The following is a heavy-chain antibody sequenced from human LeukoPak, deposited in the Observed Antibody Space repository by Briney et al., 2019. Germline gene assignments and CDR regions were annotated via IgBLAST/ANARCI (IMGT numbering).Heavy chain of an antibody. CDR1: GFTFSDYY. Sequence: GGSLRLSCAASGFTFSDYYMSWIRQAPGKGPEWVSYISSSGSTIYYADSVKGRFTISRDNAKNSLYLQMNSLRAEDTAVYYCARDHDYDSSGYDYWGQGTLVTVSS. V-gene: IGHV3-11*01. D-gene: IGHD3-22*01. CDR2: ISSSGSTI. CDR3: ARDHDYDSSGYDY. J-gene: IGHJ4*02.